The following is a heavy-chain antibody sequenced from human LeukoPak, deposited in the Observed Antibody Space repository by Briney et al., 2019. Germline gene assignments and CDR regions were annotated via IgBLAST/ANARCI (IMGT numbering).Heavy chain of an antibody. CDR2: ISGSGDNT. Sequence: GGSLRLSCAASGFTFSNYALGWVRQAPGKGLEWVSAISGSGDNTYYADSVKGRFTISRDNSRNTLFLQMNSLRAEDTAIYYCAKDLRGNGYYLDYWGQGTLVTVYS. CDR3: AKDLRGNGYYLDY. D-gene: IGHD3-22*01. CDR1: GFTFSNYA. J-gene: IGHJ4*02. V-gene: IGHV3-23*01.